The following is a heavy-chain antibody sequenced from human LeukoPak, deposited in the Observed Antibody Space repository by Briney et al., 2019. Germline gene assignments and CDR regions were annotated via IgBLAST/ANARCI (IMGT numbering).Heavy chain of an antibody. D-gene: IGHD6-6*01. CDR3: ARLQYSSSSANFDY. CDR1: GGSISSYY. CDR2: IYYSGST. V-gene: IGHV4-59*01. Sequence: SETLSLTCTVSGGSISSYYWSWIRQPPGKGLEWIGYIYYSGSTNYNPSLRSRVTISVDTSKNQFSLKLSSVTAADTAVYYCARLQYSSSSANFDYWGQGTLVTVSS. J-gene: IGHJ4*02.